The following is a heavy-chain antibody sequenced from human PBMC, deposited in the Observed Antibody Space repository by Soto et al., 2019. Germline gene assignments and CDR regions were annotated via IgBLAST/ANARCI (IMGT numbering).Heavy chain of an antibody. CDR2: ISSSSSHI. CDR3: ARDVGTTTGAFDM. Sequence: EVPLVESGGGLVKPGGSLRLSCAASGFTFTTYSMNWVRQAPGKGLEWVSSISSSSSHIYYADSVKGRFTFSRDNAKNSLYLQMNSLRAEDTAVYYCARDVGTTTGAFDMWGQGTRVTVSS. V-gene: IGHV3-21*02. D-gene: IGHD1-26*01. J-gene: IGHJ3*02. CDR1: GFTFTTYS.